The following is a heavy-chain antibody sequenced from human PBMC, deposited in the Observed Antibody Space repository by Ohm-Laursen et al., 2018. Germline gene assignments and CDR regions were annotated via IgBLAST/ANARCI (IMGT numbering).Heavy chain of an antibody. CDR2: ISGSGGST. Sequence: SLRLSCTASGFTFSSYAMNWVRQAPGKGLECVSTISGSGGSTYYADSVKGRLTISRDNSKNTLYLQINSLRAEDTAVYYCAKSLGGYYFDYWGQGTLVTVSS. D-gene: IGHD3-10*01. CDR1: GFTFSSYA. CDR3: AKSLGGYYFDY. V-gene: IGHV3-23*01. J-gene: IGHJ4*02.